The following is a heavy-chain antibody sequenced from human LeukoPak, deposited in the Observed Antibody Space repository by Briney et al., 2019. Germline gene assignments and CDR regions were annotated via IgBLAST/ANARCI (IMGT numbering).Heavy chain of an antibody. Sequence: GASVKVSCKASGYTFTGYYMHWVRQAPGQGLEWMGWINPNSGGTNYAQKFQGRVTMTRDTSISTAYVELSRLRSDDTAVYYCARVVTYYDSSGYNYWGQGTLVTVSS. CDR3: ARVVTYYDSSGYNY. V-gene: IGHV1-2*02. J-gene: IGHJ4*02. CDR1: GYTFTGYY. CDR2: INPNSGGT. D-gene: IGHD3-22*01.